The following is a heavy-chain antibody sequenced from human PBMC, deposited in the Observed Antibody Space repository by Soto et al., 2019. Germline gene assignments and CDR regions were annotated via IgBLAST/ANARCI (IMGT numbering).Heavy chain of an antibody. D-gene: IGHD1-26*01. CDR2: INAGNGNT. Sequence: EASVKVSCKASGYTFTYYAIHWVRQAPGQRLEWMGWINAGNGNTKYSQKFQGRVTLTRETPASTAYMELSSLRFEDTAVYYCTKREDWFDLWGQGTLVTVSS. V-gene: IGHV1-3*01. CDR3: TKREDWFDL. J-gene: IGHJ5*02. CDR1: GYTFTYYA.